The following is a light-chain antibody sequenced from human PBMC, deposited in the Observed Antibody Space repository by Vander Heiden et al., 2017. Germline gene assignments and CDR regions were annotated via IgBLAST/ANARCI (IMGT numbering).Light chain of an antibody. CDR3: AAWDDSLNGFWV. CDR2: SNN. CDR1: SSNIGSNT. V-gene: IGLV1-44*01. Sequence: QSVLTQPPSASGTPGQRVTISCSGSSSNIGSNTVNWYQQRPGTATNLLIYSNNQRPSGGPDRFSGSKSGTSASLAISGLQSEDEADYYCAAWDDSLNGFWVFGGGTKLTVL. J-gene: IGLJ3*02.